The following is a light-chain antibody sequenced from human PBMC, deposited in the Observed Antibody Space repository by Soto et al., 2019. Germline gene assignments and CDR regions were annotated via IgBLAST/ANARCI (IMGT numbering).Light chain of an antibody. CDR1: SSDVGGYNE. V-gene: IGLV2-11*01. Sequence: QSALTQPRSVSGSPGQSVTISCTGASSDVGGYNEVSWYQQNPGKAPKLMIYDVTKRPSGVPDRFSGSKSGNTASLTISGLQAKDEADYYCCSYAGSYIFVFGTGTKLTVL. CDR3: CSYAGSYIFV. J-gene: IGLJ1*01. CDR2: DVT.